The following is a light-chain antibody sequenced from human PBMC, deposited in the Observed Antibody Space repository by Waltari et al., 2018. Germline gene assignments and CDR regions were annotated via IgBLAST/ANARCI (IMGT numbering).Light chain of an antibody. CDR2: WAS. CDR3: QQYLGTPRT. Sequence: DIVMTQSPDSLAVSLGERATINCKSSQSVLYSSNNKNYLAWYQQKPGQPPKLAIYWASTRESGVPDRFSGSGSGTDFTLTISSLQAEDVAVYYCQQYLGTPRTFGQGTKLEIK. CDR1: QSVLYSSNNKNY. J-gene: IGKJ2*01. V-gene: IGKV4-1*01.